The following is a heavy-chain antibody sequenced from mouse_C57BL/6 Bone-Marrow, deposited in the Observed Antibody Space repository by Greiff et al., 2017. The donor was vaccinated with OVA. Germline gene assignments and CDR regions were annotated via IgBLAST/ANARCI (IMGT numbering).Heavy chain of an antibody. V-gene: IGHV14-4*01. CDR2: IDPENGDT. CDR1: GFNIKDDY. Sequence: EVQLQQSGAELVRPGASVKLSCTASGFNIKDDYMHWVKQRPEQGLEWIGWIDPENGDTEYASKFQGKATIPADTSSNTAYLQRSSLTSEDTAVYYCTTYCNFAYWGQGTTLTVSS. J-gene: IGHJ2*01. CDR3: TTYCNFAY.